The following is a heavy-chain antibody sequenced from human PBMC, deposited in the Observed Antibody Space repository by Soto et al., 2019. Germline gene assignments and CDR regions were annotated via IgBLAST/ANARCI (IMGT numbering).Heavy chain of an antibody. Sequence: QVQLVQSGAEVKKPGASVKVSCKASGYTFTSYAMHWVRQAPGQRLEWMGWINAGNGHTKSSQKFQGRVTITRDTSAGTAYMELSSLRSEDTAVYYCARWRYCSGGSCYVEEVAGFDYWGQGTLVTVSS. CDR1: GYTFTSYA. CDR2: INAGNGHT. V-gene: IGHV1-3*01. D-gene: IGHD2-15*01. J-gene: IGHJ4*02. CDR3: ARWRYCSGGSCYVEEVAGFDY.